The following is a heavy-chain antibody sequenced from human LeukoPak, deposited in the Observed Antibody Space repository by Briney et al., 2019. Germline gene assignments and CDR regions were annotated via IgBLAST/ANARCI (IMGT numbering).Heavy chain of an antibody. CDR2: IGNDGSDT. D-gene: IGHD3-3*01. Sequence: PGGSLRLSCAASRFTFSSYWFHWVRQAPGKGLVWVSRIGNDGSDTIYADSVKGRFTISRDNAKSTLYLQMNSLRAEDTAVYYCAILGDNYDFWSGYWGLYFDYWGQGTLVTVSS. V-gene: IGHV3-74*01. CDR3: AILGDNYDFWSGYWGLYFDY. J-gene: IGHJ4*02. CDR1: RFTFSSYW.